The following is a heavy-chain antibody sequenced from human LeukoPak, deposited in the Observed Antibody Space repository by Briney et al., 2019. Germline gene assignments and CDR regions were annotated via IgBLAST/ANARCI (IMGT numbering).Heavy chain of an antibody. CDR2: ISNSGST. Sequence: SETLSLTCTVSGDSIPNYYWSWIRQPPGKGLEWIGYISNSGSTNYNPSLKSRVTLSVDTSKNQFSLKLSSVTAADTAVYYCARGPPPDFDYWGRGTLVTVSS. J-gene: IGHJ4*02. V-gene: IGHV4-59*12. CDR3: ARGPPPDFDY. CDR1: GDSIPNYY.